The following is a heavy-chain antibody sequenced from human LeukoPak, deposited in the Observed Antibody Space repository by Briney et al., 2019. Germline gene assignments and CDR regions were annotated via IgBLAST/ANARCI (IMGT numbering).Heavy chain of an antibody. D-gene: IGHD1-26*01. CDR3: AKEEGYSGSWPEYYFDY. J-gene: IGHJ4*02. Sequence: GGSLRLSCAASGFTFSSYAMSWVRQAPGKGLEWVSAISGSGGSTYYADSVKGRFTIPRDNSKNTLHLQMKSLKAEDTAVYYGAKEEGYSGSWPEYYFDYWGQGTLVTVSS. CDR1: GFTFSSYA. V-gene: IGHV3-23*01. CDR2: ISGSGGST.